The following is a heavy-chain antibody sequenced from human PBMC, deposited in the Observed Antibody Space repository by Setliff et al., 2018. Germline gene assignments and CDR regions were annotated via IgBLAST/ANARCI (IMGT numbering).Heavy chain of an antibody. CDR1: GGSISSYY. CDR3: ARGQWLDSPGYYYMDV. Sequence: PSETLSLTCTVSGGSISSYYWSWIRQPAGKGLEWIGHIYLGGSANYNPSLKSRVTMSIDTSKNQFSLKLISVTAADMAVYYCARGQWLDSPGYYYMDVWGKGTLVTVSS. V-gene: IGHV4-4*07. D-gene: IGHD6-19*01. J-gene: IGHJ6*03. CDR2: IYLGGSA.